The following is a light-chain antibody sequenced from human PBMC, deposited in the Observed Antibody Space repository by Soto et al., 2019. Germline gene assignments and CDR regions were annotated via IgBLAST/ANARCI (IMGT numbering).Light chain of an antibody. V-gene: IGKV1-27*01. CDR3: QKYSSAPRT. CDR1: QGISNY. J-gene: IGKJ4*01. Sequence: DVQMTQAPSSLSASVGDRVTITCRASQGISNYLAWYQQKPGKVPKLLIYAASILQSGVPSRFSGSGAGPDFTINIISLQPGDVATYSWQKYSSAPRTFGGWTKLEIK. CDR2: AAS.